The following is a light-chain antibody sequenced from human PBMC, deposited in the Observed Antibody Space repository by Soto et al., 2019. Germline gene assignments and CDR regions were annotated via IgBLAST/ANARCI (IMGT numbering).Light chain of an antibody. CDR2: GAF. J-gene: IGKJ5*01. V-gene: IGKV3-11*01. CDR3: QQRSNWQIT. Sequence: EIVMTQSPVTLSVSPGERATLSCRASQSVSSNLAWYQQKPGQAPSLLIYGAFTRATGIPARFSGTGSGTEFTLTISSLEPDDFAVYYCQQRSNWQITFGQGTRLEIK. CDR1: QSVSSN.